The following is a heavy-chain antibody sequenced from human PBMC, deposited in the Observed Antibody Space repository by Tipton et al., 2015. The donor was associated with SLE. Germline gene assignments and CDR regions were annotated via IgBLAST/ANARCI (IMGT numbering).Heavy chain of an antibody. Sequence: TLSLTCTISGGSISSSHYYWGWIRQPPGKGLEWIGSIYYSGSTYYNPSLKSRVTISVDTSKNQLSLKLSSVTAADTAVYYCAVMDYYDSTGWDYWGQGTLVTVSS. CDR2: IYYSGST. CDR1: GGSISSSHYY. J-gene: IGHJ4*02. V-gene: IGHV4-39*01. D-gene: IGHD3-22*01. CDR3: AVMDYYDSTGWDY.